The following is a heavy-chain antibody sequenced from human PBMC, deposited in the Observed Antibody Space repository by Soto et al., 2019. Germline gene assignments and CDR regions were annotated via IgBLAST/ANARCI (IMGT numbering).Heavy chain of an antibody. Sequence: GGSLRLSCAASGFTFSSYAMHWVCQAPGKGLEWVAVISYDGSNKYYADSVKGRFTISRDNSKNTLYLQMNSLRAEDTAVYYCARVGVIVVVIDAFDIWGQGTMVTVS. D-gene: IGHD3-22*01. CDR2: ISYDGSNK. CDR1: GFTFSSYA. J-gene: IGHJ3*02. V-gene: IGHV3-30-3*01. CDR3: ARVGVIVVVIDAFDI.